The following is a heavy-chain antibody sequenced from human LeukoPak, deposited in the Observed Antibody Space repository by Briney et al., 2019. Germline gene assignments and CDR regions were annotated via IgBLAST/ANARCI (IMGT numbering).Heavy chain of an antibody. Sequence: SVKVSCKASGYTFTSYAISWVRQAPGQGLEWMGGIIPIFGTANYAQKFQGRVTITADESTSTAYMELSSLRSEDTAVYYCARVSDITGIFDYWGQGTLVTVSS. D-gene: IGHD1-20*01. CDR2: IIPIFGTA. CDR1: GYTFTSYA. CDR3: ARVSDITGIFDY. J-gene: IGHJ4*02. V-gene: IGHV1-69*13.